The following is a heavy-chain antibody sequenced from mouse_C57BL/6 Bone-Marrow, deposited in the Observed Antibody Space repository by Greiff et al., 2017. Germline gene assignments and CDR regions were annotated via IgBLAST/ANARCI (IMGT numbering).Heavy chain of an antibody. V-gene: IGHV1-39*01. CDR2: INPNYGTT. CDR1: GYSFTDYN. J-gene: IGHJ4*01. D-gene: IGHD1-1*01. CDR3: ARRSLLLRYAMDY. Sequence: ASVKISCKASGYSFTDYNMNWVKQSNGKSLEWIGVINPNYGTTSYNQKFKGKATLTVDQSSSTAYIQLNSLTSEDSAVYYCARRSLLLRYAMDYWGQGTSVTVSS.